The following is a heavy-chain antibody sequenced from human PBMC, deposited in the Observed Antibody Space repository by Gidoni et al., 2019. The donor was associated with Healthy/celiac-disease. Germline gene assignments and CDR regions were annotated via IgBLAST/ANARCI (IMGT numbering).Heavy chain of an antibody. Sequence: EVQLVESGGGLIQPGGSLRLSCAASGFTVSRNYMSWVRQAPGKGLECVSVIYSGGSTYYADSVKGRFTIARDNSKNTLYLKMNSRRAEDTAVYYCARQKGDGGYFDYWGQGTLVTVSS. CDR3: ARQKGDGGYFDY. V-gene: IGHV3-53*01. D-gene: IGHD3-16*01. CDR1: GFTVSRNY. J-gene: IGHJ4*02. CDR2: IYSGGST.